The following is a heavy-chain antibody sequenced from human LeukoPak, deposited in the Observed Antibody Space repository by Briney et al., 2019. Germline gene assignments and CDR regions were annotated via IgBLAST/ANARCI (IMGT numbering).Heavy chain of an antibody. D-gene: IGHD3-22*01. CDR1: GFTFDDYA. J-gene: IGHJ4*02. V-gene: IGHV3-23*01. CDR3: AKHPMIVVVIYYFDY. Sequence: GRSLRLSCAASGFTFDDYAMHWVRQAPGKGLEWVSAISGSGGSTYYADSVKGRFTISRDNSKNTLYLQMNSLRAEDTAVYYCAKHPMIVVVIYYFDYWGQGTLVTVSS. CDR2: ISGSGGST.